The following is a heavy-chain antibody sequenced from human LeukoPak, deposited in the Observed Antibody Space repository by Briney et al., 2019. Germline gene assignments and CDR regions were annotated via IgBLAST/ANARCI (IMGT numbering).Heavy chain of an antibody. CDR2: IYSGGST. CDR3: ARSGRFGEIYFDY. D-gene: IGHD3-10*01. CDR1: GFTVSSNY. J-gene: IGHJ4*02. V-gene: IGHV3-53*01. Sequence: GESLRLSCAASGFTVSSNYMSWVRQAPGKGLEWVSVIYSGGSTYYADSVKGRFTISRDNSKNTLYLQMNSLRAEDTAVYYCARSGRFGEIYFDYWGQGTLVTVSS.